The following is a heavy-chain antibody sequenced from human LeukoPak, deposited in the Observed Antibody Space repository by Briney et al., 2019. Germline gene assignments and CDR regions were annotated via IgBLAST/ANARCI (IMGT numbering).Heavy chain of an antibody. V-gene: IGHV3-49*04. CDR1: GFTFGDYA. Sequence: GGSLRLSCTASGFTFGDYAMSWVRQAPGKGLEWVGFIRSKAYGGTTEYAAFVKGRFTISRDDSKSIAYLQMNSLKTEDTAVYYCTRLRGEYDILTGYHYYYYGMDVWGKGTTVTVSS. CDR2: IRSKAYGGTT. J-gene: IGHJ6*04. D-gene: IGHD3-9*01. CDR3: TRLRGEYDILTGYHYYYYGMDV.